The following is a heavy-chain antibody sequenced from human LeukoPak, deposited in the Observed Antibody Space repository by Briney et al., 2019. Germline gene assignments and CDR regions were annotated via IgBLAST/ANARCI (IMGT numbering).Heavy chain of an antibody. CDR1: GFTVSNNY. D-gene: IGHD5-24*01. CDR2: IYSGGST. J-gene: IGHJ4*02. V-gene: IGHV3-53*01. CDR3: ARRDDHNGRDY. Sequence: GGSLRLSCVVSGFTVSNNYMSWVRQAPRKGLEWVSLIYSGGSTYYADSVKGRFTISRDNSKNTVYLQMNSPRAEDTAMYYCARRDDHNGRDYWGQGTLVTVSS.